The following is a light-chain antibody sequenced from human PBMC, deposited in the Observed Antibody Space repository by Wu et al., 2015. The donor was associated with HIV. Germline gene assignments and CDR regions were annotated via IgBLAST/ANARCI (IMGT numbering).Light chain of an antibody. V-gene: IGKV3-11*01. CDR3: QQRTQWLGT. CDR2: DAS. CDR1: ETVGSS. J-gene: IGKJ1*01. Sequence: LLTQSPDTLSLSPGERAILSCRATETVGSSLAWYQQRPGQTPRLLIYDASNRAVGVPVRFSGSASGTDFTLTISNMEPEDFAIYFCQQRTQWLGTFGQGTKVEIK.